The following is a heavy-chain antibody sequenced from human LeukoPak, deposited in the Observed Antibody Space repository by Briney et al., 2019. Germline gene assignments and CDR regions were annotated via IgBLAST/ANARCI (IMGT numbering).Heavy chain of an antibody. D-gene: IGHD2-15*01. CDR3: TRRAYCSGGSCYGDY. V-gene: IGHV3-21*04. Sequence: GESLRLSCAASGFTFTTYWMSWVRQLPGKGLEWVSSISSSSSYIYYADSVKGRFTISRDNAKNSLYLQMNSLKTEDTAVYYCTRRAYCSGGSCYGDYWGQGTLVTVSS. CDR2: ISSSSSYI. J-gene: IGHJ4*02. CDR1: GFTFTTYW.